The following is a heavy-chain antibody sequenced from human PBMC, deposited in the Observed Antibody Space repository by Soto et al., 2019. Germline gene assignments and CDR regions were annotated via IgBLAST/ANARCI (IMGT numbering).Heavy chain of an antibody. V-gene: IGHV3-74*01. CDR1: GFTFSSYW. CDR2: ISTDASST. CDR3: ARLPNKSPQN. Sequence: EVQLVESGGGLVQPGGSLRLSCAASGFTFSSYWMHWVRQAPGKGLVWVSSISTDASSTSYADPVKGRFTISRDNAKNTLDLQMNSVIAEDTAVYYCARLPNKSPQNWGQGTLVIVSP. J-gene: IGHJ1*01.